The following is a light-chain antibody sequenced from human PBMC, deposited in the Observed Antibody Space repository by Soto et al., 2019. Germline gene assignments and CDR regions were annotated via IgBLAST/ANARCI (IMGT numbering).Light chain of an antibody. J-gene: IGLJ2*01. V-gene: IGLV3-21*02. CDR2: DDS. CDR3: QVWDSSSDLVV. Sequence: ELTQPPSVSVAPGQTARITCGGNNIGSKSVHWYQQKPGQAPVLVVYDDSDWPSGIPERFSGSNSGNTATLTISRVEAGDEADYYCQVWDSSSDLVVFGGGTKLTVL. CDR1: NIGSKS.